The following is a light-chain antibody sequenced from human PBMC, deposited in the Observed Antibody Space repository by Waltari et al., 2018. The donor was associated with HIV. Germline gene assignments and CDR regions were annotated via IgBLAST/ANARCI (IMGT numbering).Light chain of an antibody. CDR1: SSDVGRYDY. CDR2: EVN. CDR3: TSYAGINPVA. J-gene: IGLJ2*01. V-gene: IGLV2-8*01. Sequence: QSALTQPPSASGSPGQSVTISCTGTSSDVGRYDYVSWYQQHPGKAPKLLIYEVNKRPSWVPDRFSCSKSGNTASLTVSGLQAEDEAEYSCTSYAGINPVAFGGGTKLTVL.